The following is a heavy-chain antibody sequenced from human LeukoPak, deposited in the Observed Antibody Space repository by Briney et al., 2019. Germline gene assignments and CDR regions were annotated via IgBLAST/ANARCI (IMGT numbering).Heavy chain of an antibody. D-gene: IGHD1-26*01. Sequence: ASVKVSCKASEGTFSNYAISWVRQAPGQGVEWMARIVPFLDITNYAQKFQGRVTITADKSTGTAYMELSSLNSEDTAVYYCASDIVGTVGASDFWGQGTMVTVSS. CDR2: IVPFLDIT. CDR3: ASDIVGTVGASDF. J-gene: IGHJ3*01. V-gene: IGHV1-69*04. CDR1: EGTFSNYA.